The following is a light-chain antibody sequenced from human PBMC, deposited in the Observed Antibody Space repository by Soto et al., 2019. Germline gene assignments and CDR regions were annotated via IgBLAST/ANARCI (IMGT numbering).Light chain of an antibody. CDR1: SSDIGAYNY. CDR2: DVN. J-gene: IGLJ1*01. V-gene: IGLV2-14*03. Sequence: QSALTQPASVSGSPGQSITISCTGTSSDIGAYNYVSWYQQHPGKAPKLMIYDVNNRPSGVSNRFSGSKSGNTASLTISGLQAEDEADYFCTSYTRSSTYFFGTGTKVTVL. CDR3: TSYTRSSTYF.